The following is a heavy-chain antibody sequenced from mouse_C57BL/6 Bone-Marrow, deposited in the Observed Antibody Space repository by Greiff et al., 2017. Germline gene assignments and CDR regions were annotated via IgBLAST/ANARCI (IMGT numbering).Heavy chain of an antibody. Sequence: EVQVVESGGGLVQSGRSLRLSCATSGFTFSDFYMEWVRQAPGKGLEWIAASRNKANDYTTEYSASVKGRFIVSRDTSQSILYLQMNALRAEDTAIYYCARDALITTVVPSGVAYWGQGTLVTVSA. D-gene: IGHD1-1*01. CDR2: SRNKANDYTT. CDR3: ARDALITTVVPSGVAY. J-gene: IGHJ3*01. CDR1: GFTFSDFY. V-gene: IGHV7-1*01.